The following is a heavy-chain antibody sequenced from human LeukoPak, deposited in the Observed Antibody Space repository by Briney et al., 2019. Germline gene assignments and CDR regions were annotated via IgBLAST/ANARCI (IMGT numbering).Heavy chain of an antibody. CDR1: GFSFSSYG. D-gene: IGHD3-16*02. V-gene: IGHV3-21*01. J-gene: IGHJ4*02. CDR3: ARDGYDYVWGSYRYGY. Sequence: GGSLRLSCAASGFSFSSYGMHWLRQAPGKGLEWVSSISSSSSYIYYADSVKGRFTISRDNAKNSLYLQMNSLRAEDTAVYYCARDGYDYVWGSYRYGYWGQGTLVTVSS. CDR2: ISSSSSYI.